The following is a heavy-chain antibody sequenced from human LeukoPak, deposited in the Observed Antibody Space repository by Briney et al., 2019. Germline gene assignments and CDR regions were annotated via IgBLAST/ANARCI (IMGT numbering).Heavy chain of an antibody. CDR2: INHSGST. V-gene: IGHV4-34*01. J-gene: IGHJ4*02. CDR3: ARGEVAVAGTDFDY. Sequence: SETLSLTCAVYGGSFSGYYWSWIRQPPGKGLEWIGEINHSGSTNYNPSLKSRVTISVDTSKNQFSLKLSSVTAADTAVYYCARGEVAVAGTDFDYWGQGTLVTVSS. D-gene: IGHD6-19*01. CDR1: GGSFSGYY.